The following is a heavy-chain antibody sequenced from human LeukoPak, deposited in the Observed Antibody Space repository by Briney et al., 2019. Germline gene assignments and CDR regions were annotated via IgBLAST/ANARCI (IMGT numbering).Heavy chain of an antibody. Sequence: SETLSLTCTVSGGSISSYYWSWIRQPPGKGLEWIGYIYYSGSTNYNPSLKSRVTISVDTSKNQFSLKLSSVTAADTAVYYCARVWDRLSPKFDYWGQGTLVTVSS. V-gene: IGHV4-59*01. CDR3: ARVWDRLSPKFDY. J-gene: IGHJ4*02. CDR1: GGSISSYY. CDR2: IYYSGST. D-gene: IGHD1-26*01.